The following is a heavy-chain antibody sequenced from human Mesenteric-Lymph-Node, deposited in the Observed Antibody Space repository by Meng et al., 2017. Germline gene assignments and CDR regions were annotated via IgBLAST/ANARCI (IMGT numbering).Heavy chain of an antibody. V-gene: IGHV3-23*01. CDR3: ATLGGNSILRNAIED. D-gene: IGHD4-23*01. Sequence: GESLKISCAASGFNFSSYWMSWVRQAPGKGLECVSLISPSAGSTYSADSVKGRFTIYRDNSMYTMYLQMNGQRAEDTSVYCCATLGGNSILRNAIEDWGQGTMVTVSS. J-gene: IGHJ4*02. CDR1: GFNFSSYW. CDR2: ISPSAGST.